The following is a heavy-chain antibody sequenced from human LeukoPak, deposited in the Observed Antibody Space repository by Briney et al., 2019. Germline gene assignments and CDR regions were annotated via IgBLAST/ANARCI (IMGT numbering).Heavy chain of an antibody. J-gene: IGHJ4*02. V-gene: IGHV4-34*01. CDR1: GGSFSGYY. CDR3: ARGSHGVDY. Sequence: SETLSLTCAVYGGSFSGYYWSWIRQPPGKGLEWIGEINHSGSTNYNPSLKSRVTISVDTSKNQFSLKLSSVTAADTAVYYCARGSHGVDYWGQGTLVTVSS. CDR2: INHSGST. D-gene: IGHD5-24*01.